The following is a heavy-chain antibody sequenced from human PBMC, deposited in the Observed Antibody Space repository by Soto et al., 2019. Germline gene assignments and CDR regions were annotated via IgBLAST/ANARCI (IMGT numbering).Heavy chain of an antibody. CDR2: IYYSGST. V-gene: IGHV4-59*01. CDR3: ARLVPAARGAVDY. J-gene: IGHJ4*02. Sequence: QVQLQESGPGLVKPSETPSLTCTVSGGSISSYYWSWIRQPPGKGLEWIGYIYYSGSTNYNPSLKSRVTISVDTSKNQFSLKLSSVTAADTAVYYCARLVPAARGAVDYWGQGTLVTVSS. CDR1: GGSISSYY. D-gene: IGHD2-2*01.